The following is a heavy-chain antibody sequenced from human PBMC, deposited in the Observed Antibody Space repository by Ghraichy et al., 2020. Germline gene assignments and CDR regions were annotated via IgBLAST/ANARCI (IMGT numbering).Heavy chain of an antibody. CDR3: ARAGRWDNWNFDV. V-gene: IGHV3-11*01. D-gene: IGHD1-20*01. CDR2: IDIETETT. CDR1: GFAFIDFY. Sequence: GGSLRLSCAASGFAFIDFYINWVRQAPGKGLEWIARIDIETETTQYTTSVEGRFTVSRDSIEKSVFLSMSSLRVDDTAVYYCARAGRWDNWNFDVWGQGTRVTVSP. J-gene: IGHJ4*02.